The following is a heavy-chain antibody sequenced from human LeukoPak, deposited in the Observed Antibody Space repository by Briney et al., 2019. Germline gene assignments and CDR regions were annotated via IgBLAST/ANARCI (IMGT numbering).Heavy chain of an antibody. D-gene: IGHD6-13*01. CDR3: ARDSSSSWYPYYFDY. CDR2: ISSRDRTT. J-gene: IGHJ4*02. V-gene: IGHV3-48*03. CDR1: GFTFSDYE. Sequence: PGGSLRLSCAASGFTFSDYEINWVRQAPGKGLEWVSYISSRDRTTYYADSVTGRFTISRDNAKNSLYLQMNSLRAEDTAVYYCARDSSSSWYPYYFDYWGQGTLVTVSS.